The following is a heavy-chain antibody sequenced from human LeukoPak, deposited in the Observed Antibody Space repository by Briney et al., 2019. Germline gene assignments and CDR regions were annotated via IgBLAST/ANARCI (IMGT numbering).Heavy chain of an antibody. CDR3: AAGPPYYDFWSGYYGPYYYYYMDV. J-gene: IGHJ6*03. D-gene: IGHD3-3*01. Sequence: GGSLRLSCAASGFTVSSNYMSWVRQAPGKGLEWVSVIYSGGSTYYADSVKGRFTISRDNSKNTLYLQMNSLRAEDTAVYYCAAGPPYYDFWSGYYGPYYYYYMDVWGKGTTVTVSS. CDR1: GFTVSSNY. V-gene: IGHV3-66*02. CDR2: IYSGGST.